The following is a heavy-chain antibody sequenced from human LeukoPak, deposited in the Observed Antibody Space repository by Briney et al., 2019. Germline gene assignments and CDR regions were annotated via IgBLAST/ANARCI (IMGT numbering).Heavy chain of an antibody. D-gene: IGHD3-22*01. CDR2: IYYSGST. J-gene: IGHJ3*02. CDR3: ARASSRYDSSNLDI. CDR1: GVSISSYY. V-gene: IGHV4-59*01. Sequence: PSETLSLTCTVSGVSISSYYWSCIRQPPGKGREWIGYIYYSGSTNYNPSLKSRVTISVDTSQNQFSVKLSSVTAADTAVYYCARASSRYDSSNLDIWGQGKMVTVSS.